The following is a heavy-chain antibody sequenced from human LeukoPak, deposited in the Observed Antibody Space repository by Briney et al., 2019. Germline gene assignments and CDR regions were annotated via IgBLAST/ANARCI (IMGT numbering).Heavy chain of an antibody. J-gene: IGHJ4*02. D-gene: IGHD3-22*01. CDR3: ARGSGETGGYYYVY. CDR2: VYHSGST. CDR1: GDSISTNHW. Sequence: SETLSLTCAVSGDSISTNHWWSWVRQPPGKGLEWIGEVYHSGSTNYNPSLKSRVTISVDKSKNLFSLKLTSVTAADTAIYYCARGSGETGGYYYVYWGRGTPVTVSS. V-gene: IGHV4-4*02.